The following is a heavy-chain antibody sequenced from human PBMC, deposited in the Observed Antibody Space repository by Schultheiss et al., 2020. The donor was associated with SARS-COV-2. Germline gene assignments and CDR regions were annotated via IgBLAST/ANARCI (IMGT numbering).Heavy chain of an antibody. CDR3: AREGSFLDY. V-gene: IGHV4-59*01. J-gene: IGHJ4*02. Sequence: SETLSLTCTVSGGSISSYYWSWIRQPPGKGLEWIGYIYYSGSTNYNPSLKGRVTISVDTSKDQFSLKLSSVTAADTAVYYCAREGSFLDYWGQGTLVTVSS. CDR2: IYYSGST. D-gene: IGHD3-10*01. CDR1: GGSISSYY.